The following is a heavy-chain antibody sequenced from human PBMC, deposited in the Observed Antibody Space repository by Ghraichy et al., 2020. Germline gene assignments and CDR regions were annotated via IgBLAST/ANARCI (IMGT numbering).Heavy chain of an antibody. CDR1: GASISNYY. CDR3: ARDKYSSGWYGSDY. V-gene: IGHV4-4*07. Sequence: SETLSLTCTVSGASISNYYWSWIRQPAGKGLEWIGRIYSSGSTNYNPSLKSRVTMSVDTSKNQFSLKLTSVTAADTAVYYCARDKYSSGWYGSDYWGQGPRVPGSS. J-gene: IGHJ4*02. D-gene: IGHD6-19*01. CDR2: IYSSGST.